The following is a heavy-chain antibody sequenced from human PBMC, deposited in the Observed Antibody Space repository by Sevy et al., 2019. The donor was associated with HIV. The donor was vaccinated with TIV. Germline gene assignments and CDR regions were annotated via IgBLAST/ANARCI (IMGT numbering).Heavy chain of an antibody. CDR1: GFNFSDFY. CDR2: ISSTDSAI. V-gene: IGHV3-11*01. CDR3: ARLTEGLLEWSFFDY. Sequence: GGSLRLSCAGSGFNFSDFYMSWIRQPPGKGLECVSYISSTDSAIYYADSVRGRFTISRDNVNNSLHLQMNNLTAADTAVYYCARLTEGLLEWSFFDYWGQGTLVTVSS. D-gene: IGHD3-3*01. J-gene: IGHJ4*02.